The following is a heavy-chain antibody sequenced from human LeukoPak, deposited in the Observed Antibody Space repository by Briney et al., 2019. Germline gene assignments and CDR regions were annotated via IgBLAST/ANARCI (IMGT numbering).Heavy chain of an antibody. CDR3: ARGSRFGVVERDAFDI. J-gene: IGHJ3*02. Sequence: GGSLRLSCVVSGFTFSRYSMNWVRQAPGKGLEWVSSINYIYYTDSVKCRFTISRDNAKNSMYLQMNSLRAEDTAVYYCARGSRFGVVERDAFDIWGQGTMVTVSS. CDR2: INYI. D-gene: IGHD3-3*01. CDR1: GFTFSRYS. V-gene: IGHV3-21*01.